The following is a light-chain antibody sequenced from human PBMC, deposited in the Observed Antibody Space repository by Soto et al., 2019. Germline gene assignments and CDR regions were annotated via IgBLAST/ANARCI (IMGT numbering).Light chain of an antibody. CDR2: GAS. V-gene: IGKV3-15*01. CDR1: QSVSSN. CDR3: QQYNNWPPIT. Sequence: EIVMTQSPATLSVSPGERATLSCRASQSVSSNLAWYQQKPGQAPRLLIYGASTRATGIPDRFSGSGSGTAFTLTISILQSEDFAVYYCQQYNNWPPITFGQGTRLAIK. J-gene: IGKJ5*01.